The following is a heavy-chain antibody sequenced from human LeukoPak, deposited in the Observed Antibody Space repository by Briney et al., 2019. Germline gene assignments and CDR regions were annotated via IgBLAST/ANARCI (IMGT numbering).Heavy chain of an antibody. CDR3: ARGFDGSGLMDV. V-gene: IGHV1-69*01. Sequence: GSSVKVSCKASGGTFSSYAISWVRQAPGQGLEWMGGIIPIFGTANYAQKLQGRVTITADESTSTAYMELSSLRSEDTAVYYCARGFDGSGLMDVWGKGTTVTVSS. J-gene: IGHJ6*04. D-gene: IGHD3-10*01. CDR1: GGTFSSYA. CDR2: IIPIFGTA.